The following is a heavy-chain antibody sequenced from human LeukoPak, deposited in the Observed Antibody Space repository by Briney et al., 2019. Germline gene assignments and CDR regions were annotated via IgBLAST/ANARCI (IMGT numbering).Heavy chain of an antibody. CDR1: GFTFSSYA. CDR2: ILYDGSNK. V-gene: IGHV3-30-3*01. D-gene: IGHD3-10*01. J-gene: IGHJ4*02. Sequence: GGSLRLSCAASGFTFSSYAMHWVRQAPGKGLEWVAVILYDGSNKYYADSVKGRFTISRDNSKNTLYLQMNSLRAEDTAVYYCAGITPSIDYWGQGTLVTVSS. CDR3: AGITPSIDY.